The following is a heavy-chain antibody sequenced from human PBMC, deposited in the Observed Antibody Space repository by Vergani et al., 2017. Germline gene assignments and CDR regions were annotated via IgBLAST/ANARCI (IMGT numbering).Heavy chain of an antibody. CDR2: IIPIFGTA. CDR1: GGTLSSYA. Sequence: QVQLVQSGAEVKKPGSSVKVSCKASGGTLSSYAISWVRQAPGQGLEWMGGIIPIFGTANYAQKFQGRVTITADKSTRTAYMELSSLRSEDTAVYYCARDRYCSSTSCLYYFDYWGQGTLVTVSS. D-gene: IGHD2-2*01. CDR3: ARDRYCSSTSCLYYFDY. V-gene: IGHV1-69*06. J-gene: IGHJ4*02.